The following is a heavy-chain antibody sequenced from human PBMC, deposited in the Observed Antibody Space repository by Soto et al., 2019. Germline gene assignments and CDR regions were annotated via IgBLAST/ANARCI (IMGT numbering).Heavy chain of an antibody. Sequence: EVRLVESGGGLVKPGGSLRLSRAASGFTCNKYSMNWVRQAPWTGLERVSSITSKTGDQYYADSVKGRFIISRDNTNNALSLQVTGLRDEDTAVYYCARDLMPNDRGLGDLAYWGQGTLVTVAS. D-gene: IGHD3-22*01. CDR1: GFTCNKYS. V-gene: IGHV3-21*06. J-gene: IGHJ4*02. CDR3: ARDLMPNDRGLGDLAY. CDR2: ITSKTGDQ.